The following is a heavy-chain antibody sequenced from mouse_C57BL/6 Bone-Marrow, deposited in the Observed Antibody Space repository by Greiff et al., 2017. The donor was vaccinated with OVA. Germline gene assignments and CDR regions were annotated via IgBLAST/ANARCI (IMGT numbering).Heavy chain of an antibody. Sequence: QVQLQQSGAELVRPGASVTLSCKASGYTFTDYEMHWVKQTPVHGLEWIGAIDPETGGTAYNQKFKGKAILTADKSSSTASMVLRSLPSEDSAVDYCTNYYGSSYWCAYWGQGTLVTVSA. V-gene: IGHV1-15*01. CDR2: IDPETGGT. CDR3: TNYYGSSYWCAY. D-gene: IGHD1-1*01. J-gene: IGHJ3*01. CDR1: GYTFTDYE.